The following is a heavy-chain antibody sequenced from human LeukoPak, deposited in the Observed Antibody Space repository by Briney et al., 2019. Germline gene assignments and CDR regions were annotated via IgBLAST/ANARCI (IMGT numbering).Heavy chain of an antibody. J-gene: IGHJ4*02. D-gene: IGHD6-13*01. CDR1: GFTVISNY. Sequence: GGPLSLSCAASGFTVISNYMSGVRQAPGKGLNGVSVIYSGGSTYYADSVKGRFTISRDNSKNTLYLQMNSLRAEDTAVYYCARAPGSSWPPSLDYWGQGTLVTVSS. CDR3: ARAPGSSWPPSLDY. V-gene: IGHV3-53*01. CDR2: IYSGGST.